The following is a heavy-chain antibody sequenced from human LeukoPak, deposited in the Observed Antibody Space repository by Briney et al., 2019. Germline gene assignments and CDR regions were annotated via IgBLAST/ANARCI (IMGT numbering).Heavy chain of an antibody. CDR2: IKGDGSVR. Sequence: PGGSLRLSCAASGFTFSNFWMHWVRQAPGKGLVWVSRIKGDGSVRTYADSVKGRFTFSSANAENTLFPQMNSMSVEDKDVYYCASSRSGSYFLFDHWGQGTLVTVSS. CDR1: GFTFSNFW. V-gene: IGHV3-74*01. J-gene: IGHJ4*02. CDR3: ASSRSGSYFLFDH. D-gene: IGHD3-10*01.